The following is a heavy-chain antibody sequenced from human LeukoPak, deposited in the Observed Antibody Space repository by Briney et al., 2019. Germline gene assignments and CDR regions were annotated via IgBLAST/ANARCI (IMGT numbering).Heavy chain of an antibody. CDR2: ISYDGSDK. CDR1: GFTFSTYD. D-gene: IGHD3-10*01. J-gene: IGHJ3*02. V-gene: IGHV3-30*18. Sequence: GGCLRLSCAASGFTFSTYDMHWVRQAPGKGLEWVALISYDGSDKYYADSVKGRFTISRDNSKNTLYLHMNSQRAEDTAVYYCAKDFGEAAFDIWGQGTMVTVSS. CDR3: AKDFGEAAFDI.